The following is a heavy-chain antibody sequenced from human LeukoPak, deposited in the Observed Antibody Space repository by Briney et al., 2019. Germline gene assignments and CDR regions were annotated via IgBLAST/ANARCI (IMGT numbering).Heavy chain of an antibody. Sequence: EESLKISCHTSGYSFNTFMIAWVRQAPGRGLEWMGLVYPLDSETRYGPSFQGQVTISADKSTSSAFLQWDSLKASDTAMYYCEKHNTGADYWGQGTLVTVSS. CDR3: EKHNTGADY. CDR2: VYPLDSET. D-gene: IGHD1-14*01. J-gene: IGHJ4*02. V-gene: IGHV5-51*01. CDR1: GYSFNTFM.